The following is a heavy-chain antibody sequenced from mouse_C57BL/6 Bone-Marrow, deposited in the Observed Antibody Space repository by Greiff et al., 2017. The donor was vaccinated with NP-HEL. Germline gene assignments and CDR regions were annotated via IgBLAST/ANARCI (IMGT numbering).Heavy chain of an antibody. D-gene: IGHD1-1*01. CDR1: GYTFTSYW. CDR3: ATSTYYYGSEAWFAY. Sequence: VQLQQPGAELVKPGASVKLSCKASGYTFTSYWMHWVKQRPGQGLEWIGMIHPNSGSTNYNEKFKSKATLTVDKSSSTAYMQHSSLTSEDSAVYCCATSTYYYGSEAWFAYWGQGTLVTVSA. CDR2: IHPNSGST. V-gene: IGHV1-64*01. J-gene: IGHJ3*01.